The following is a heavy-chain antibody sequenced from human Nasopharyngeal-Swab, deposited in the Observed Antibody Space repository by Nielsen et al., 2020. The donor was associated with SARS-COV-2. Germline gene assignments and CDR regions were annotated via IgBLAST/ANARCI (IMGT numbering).Heavy chain of an antibody. V-gene: IGHV3-21*04. J-gene: IGHJ4*02. CDR3: AKGSYYPSYYFDY. CDR1: GFTFSSYS. Sequence: GESLKISCAASGFTFSSYSMNWVRQAPGKGLEWVSSISSSSSYIYYADSVKGRFTLSRDSSKSTLYLQMSSLRAEDTAVYYCAKGSYYPSYYFDYWGQGALVSVSS. CDR2: ISSSSSYI. D-gene: IGHD1-26*01.